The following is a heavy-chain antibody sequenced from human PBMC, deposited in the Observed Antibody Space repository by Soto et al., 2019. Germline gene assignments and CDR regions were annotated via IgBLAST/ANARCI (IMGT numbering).Heavy chain of an antibody. D-gene: IGHD2-2*01. V-gene: IGHV3-30-3*01. CDR2: ISHDGSNT. CDR3: ARDQHQDRDY. Sequence: QVQLVESGGGVVQPGRSLRLSCAASGFTLSNHAVHWVRQAPGKGLEWVALISHDGSNTYYADSVKRGFTISRDNSKNTVYVQMNSLRIKDTAVYYCARDQHQDRDYWGQGTLVTVSS. CDR1: GFTLSNHA. J-gene: IGHJ4*02.